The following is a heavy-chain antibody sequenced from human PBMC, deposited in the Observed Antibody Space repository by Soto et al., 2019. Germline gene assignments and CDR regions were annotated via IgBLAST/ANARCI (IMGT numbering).Heavy chain of an antibody. CDR1: GGSISSGDYY. J-gene: IGHJ6*02. Sequence: SETLSLTCTVSGGSISSGDYYWSWIRHPPGKGLEWIGYIYYSGSTYYNPSLKSRVTISVDTSKNQFSLKLSSVTAADTAVYYCASMLHYYDSSGYYYRLMDVWGQGTTVTVSS. D-gene: IGHD3-22*01. CDR2: IYYSGST. V-gene: IGHV4-30-4*01. CDR3: ASMLHYYDSSGYYYRLMDV.